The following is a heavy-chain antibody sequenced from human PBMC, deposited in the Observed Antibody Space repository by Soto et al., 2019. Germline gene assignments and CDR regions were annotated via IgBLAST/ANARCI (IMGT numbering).Heavy chain of an antibody. CDR2: IYYSGST. Sequence: SETLSLTCTVSGGSVSSGSYYWSWIRQPPGKGLEWIGYIYYSGSTNYNPSLKSRVTISVDTSKNQFSLKLSSVTAADTAVYYCARDSKFLDYWGQGTLVTVSS. CDR3: ARDSKFLDY. CDR1: GGSVSSGSYY. V-gene: IGHV4-61*01. D-gene: IGHD3-3*02. J-gene: IGHJ4*02.